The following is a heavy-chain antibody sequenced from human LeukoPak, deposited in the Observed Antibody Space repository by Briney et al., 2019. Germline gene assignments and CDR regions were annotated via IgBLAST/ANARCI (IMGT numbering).Heavy chain of an antibody. J-gene: IGHJ4*02. V-gene: IGHV1-2*02. CDR2: INPNSGGT. CDR3: ARDSDYGDYGDY. D-gene: IGHD4-17*01. Sequence: GASVKVSCKASGYTFTGYYMHWVRQAPGQGLEWMGWINPNSGGTNYAQKFQGRVTMTRDTSISTAYMELSRLRSDDTAAYYCARDSDYGDYGDYWGQGTLVIVSS. CDR1: GYTFTGYY.